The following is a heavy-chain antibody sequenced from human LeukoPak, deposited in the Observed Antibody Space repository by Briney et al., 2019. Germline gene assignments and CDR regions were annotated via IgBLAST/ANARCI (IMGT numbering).Heavy chain of an antibody. J-gene: IGHJ4*02. CDR3: ARDSGELGFDY. CDR1: GFTFSSYW. V-gene: IGHV3-7*01. Sequence: PGGSLRLSCAASGFTFSSYWMSWVRQAPGKGLEWVANIKQDGSEKYYVDSVKGRFTISRDNSKNTLYLQMNSLRAEDTAVYYCARDSGELGFDYWGQGTLVTVSS. D-gene: IGHD1-26*01. CDR2: IKQDGSEK.